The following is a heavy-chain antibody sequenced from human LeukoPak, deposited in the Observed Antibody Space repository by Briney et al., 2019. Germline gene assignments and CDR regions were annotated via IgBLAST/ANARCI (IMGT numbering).Heavy chain of an antibody. CDR2: ILENGSYQ. CDR1: GFSFSGYA. V-gene: IGHV3-30*04. CDR3: ARVQGGGYRTADY. D-gene: IGHD6-19*01. J-gene: IGHJ4*02. Sequence: PGGSLRLSCVASGFSFSGYAIHWVRQAPGKGLDWVAVILENGSYQYYADSVKGRFTISRDNSKNTLFLQMNSLRGEDSAIYFCARVQGGGYRTADYWGQGALVTVSS.